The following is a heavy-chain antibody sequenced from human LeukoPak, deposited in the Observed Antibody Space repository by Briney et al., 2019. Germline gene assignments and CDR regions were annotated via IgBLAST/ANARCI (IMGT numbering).Heavy chain of an antibody. J-gene: IGHJ4*02. Sequence: SETLSLTCTVSGGSISSYYWSWIRQPPGKGLEWIGYIYYSGSTNYNPSLKSRVTISVDTSKNQFSLKLSSVTAADTAVYYCARDNSYSNYWPYFDYWGQGTLVTVSS. V-gene: IGHV4-59*01. CDR2: IYYSGST. D-gene: IGHD4-11*01. CDR3: ARDNSYSNYWPYFDY. CDR1: GGSISSYY.